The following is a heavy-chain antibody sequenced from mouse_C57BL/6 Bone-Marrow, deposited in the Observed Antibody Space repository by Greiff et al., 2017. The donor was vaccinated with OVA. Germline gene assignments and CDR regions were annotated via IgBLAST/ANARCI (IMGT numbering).Heavy chain of an antibody. V-gene: IGHV1-53*01. D-gene: IGHD1-1*01. CDR1: GYTFTSYW. J-gene: IGHJ4*01. Sequence: QVQLQQPGPELVKPGASVKLSCKASGYTFTSYWMHWVKQRPGQGLEWIGNINPSNGGTNYNEKFKSKATLTVDKSSSTAYMQLSSLTSEDSAVYYCARATRGSSLYYYAMDYWGQGTSVTVSS. CDR3: ARATRGSSLYYYAMDY. CDR2: INPSNGGT.